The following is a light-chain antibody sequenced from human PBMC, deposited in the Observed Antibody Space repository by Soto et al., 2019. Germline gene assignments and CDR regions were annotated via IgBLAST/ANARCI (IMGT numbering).Light chain of an antibody. CDR2: ASS. CDR1: QSVSSN. J-gene: IGKJ1*01. Sequence: EIVMTQSPATLSVSPGEGATLSCRASQSVSSNLAWYQQKPGQSPRLLIYASSTRATGIPARFSGSGSGTEFTLTISSLQYEDFAVYYCQQYNNWPRTVGQGTKVDIK. V-gene: IGKV3-15*01. CDR3: QQYNNWPRT.